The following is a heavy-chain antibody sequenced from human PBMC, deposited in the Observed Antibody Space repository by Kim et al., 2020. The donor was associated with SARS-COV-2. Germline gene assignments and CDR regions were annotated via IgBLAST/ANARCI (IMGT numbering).Heavy chain of an antibody. D-gene: IGHD2-8*01. CDR3: ARSVMAPIDY. CDR2: IYHNGNT. J-gene: IGHJ4*02. V-gene: IGHV4-31*03. CDR1: GHSISSGGHY. Sequence: SETLSLTCTVSGHSISSGGHYWAWIRQHPGGSLEWIGYIYHNGNTYYNPSLKSRVTISVDTSRNQFFLKVNSVTAADTAVYFCARSVMAPIDYWGQGTLVTVSS.